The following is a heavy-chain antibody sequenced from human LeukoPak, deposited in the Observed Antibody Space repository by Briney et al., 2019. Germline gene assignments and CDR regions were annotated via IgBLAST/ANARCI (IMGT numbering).Heavy chain of an antibody. CDR2: IYYSGST. V-gene: IGHV4-59*01. CDR1: GGSISSYY. Sequence: SETLSLTCTVPGGSISSYYWSWIRQPPGKGLEWIGYIYYSGSTNYNPSLKSRVTISVDTSKNQFSLKLSSVTAADTAVYYCARGVPGPYSSSWYYFDYWGQGTLVTVSS. D-gene: IGHD6-13*01. CDR3: ARGVPGPYSSSWYYFDY. J-gene: IGHJ4*02.